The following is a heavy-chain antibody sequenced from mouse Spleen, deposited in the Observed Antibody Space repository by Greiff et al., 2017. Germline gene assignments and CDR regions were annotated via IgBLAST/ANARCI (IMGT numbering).Heavy chain of an antibody. CDR2: FHPYNDDT. CDR1: GYTFTTYP. D-gene: IGHD2-4*01. J-gene: IGHJ3*01. Sequence: QVQLKQSGAELVKPGASVKMSCKASGYTFTTYPIEWMKQNHGKSLEWIGNFHPYNDDTKYNEKFKGKATLTVEKSSSTVYLELSRLTSDDSAVYYCARKDYDYDLWAWFAYWGQGTLVTVSA. CDR3: ARKDYDYDLWAWFAY. V-gene: IGHV1-47*01.